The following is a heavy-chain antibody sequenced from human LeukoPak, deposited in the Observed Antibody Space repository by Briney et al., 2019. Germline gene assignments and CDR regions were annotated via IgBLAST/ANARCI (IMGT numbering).Heavy chain of an antibody. V-gene: IGHV4-38-2*02. CDR1: GYSISSGYY. Sequence: SETLSLTCTVSGYSISSGYYWGWIRQSPGKGLEWIASFYNSGSTYYTPSLKSRVTISVDTSKNQFSLKLRSVTAADTAMYYCARAYSSSWYYNWFDPWGQGTLVTVSS. CDR2: FYNSGST. J-gene: IGHJ5*02. D-gene: IGHD6-13*01. CDR3: ARAYSSSWYYNWFDP.